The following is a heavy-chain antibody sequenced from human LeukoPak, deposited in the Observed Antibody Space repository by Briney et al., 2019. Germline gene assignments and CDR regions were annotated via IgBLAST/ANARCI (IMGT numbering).Heavy chain of an antibody. CDR2: IIAYNGNT. J-gene: IGHJ5*02. Sequence: ASVKVSCKASGYTFTSYGISWERQAPGQGLEWMGWIIAYNGNTNYAQKLQGRVTMTTDTSTSTAYMELRSLRSDDTAVYYCARGGVPYSGSYFDWFDPWGQGTLVTVSS. CDR3: ARGGVPYSGSYFDWFDP. V-gene: IGHV1-18*01. CDR1: GYTFTSYG. D-gene: IGHD1-26*01.